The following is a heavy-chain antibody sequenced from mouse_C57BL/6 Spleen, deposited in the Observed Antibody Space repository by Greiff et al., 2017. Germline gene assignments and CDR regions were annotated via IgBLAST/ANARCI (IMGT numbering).Heavy chain of an antibody. CDR3: AGTGTGYYAMDY. Sequence: LQESGPGLVKPSQSLSLTCSVTGYSITSGYYWNWIRQFPGNKLEWMGYISYDGSNNYNPSLKNRISITRDTSKNQFFLKLNSVTTEDTATYYCAGTGTGYYAMDYWGQGTSVTVSS. J-gene: IGHJ4*01. CDR2: ISYDGSN. CDR1: GYSITSGYY. V-gene: IGHV3-6*01. D-gene: IGHD4-1*01.